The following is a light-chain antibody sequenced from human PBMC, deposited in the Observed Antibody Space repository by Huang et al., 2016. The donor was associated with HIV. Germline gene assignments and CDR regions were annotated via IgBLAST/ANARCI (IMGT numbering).Light chain of an antibody. CDR3: QQYNNWPPLLT. V-gene: IGKV3-15*01. CDR2: GAS. CDR1: QSIVNN. J-gene: IGKJ4*01. Sequence: EIVLTQSPATLSLSPGERAALSCRATQSIVNNVAWCQQKAGQSPRRLIYGASTRASGIPARFRGSVAGTDFTLTISSLQSEDFAVYYCQQYNNWPPLLTFGGGTKVEIK.